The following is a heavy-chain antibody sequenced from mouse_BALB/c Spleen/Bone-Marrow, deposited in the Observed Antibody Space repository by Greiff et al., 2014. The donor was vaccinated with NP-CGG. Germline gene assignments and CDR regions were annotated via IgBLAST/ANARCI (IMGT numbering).Heavy chain of an antibody. CDR1: GFTFSSYT. J-gene: IGHJ4*01. Sequence: EVKLVESGGGLVQPGGSPKLSCAASGFTFSSYTMSWVRQTPEKRLEWVAYISNGGGSTYYPDTVKGRFTISRDNAKNTLYLQMSSLKSEDTAMYYCARHGYYGSRAMDYWGQGTSVTVSS. D-gene: IGHD1-1*01. CDR2: ISNGGGST. CDR3: ARHGYYGSRAMDY. V-gene: IGHV5-12-2*01.